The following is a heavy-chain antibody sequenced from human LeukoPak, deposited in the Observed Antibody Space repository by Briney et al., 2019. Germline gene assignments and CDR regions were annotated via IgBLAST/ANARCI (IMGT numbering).Heavy chain of an antibody. CDR3: ARVGQQLVYNWFDP. J-gene: IGHJ5*02. D-gene: IGHD6-13*01. V-gene: IGHV4-34*01. Sequence: PSETLSLTCAVYGGSFSGYYWSWIRQPPGKGLEWIGEINRSGSTNYNPSLKSRVTISVDTSKNQFSLKLSSVTAADTAVYYCARVGQQLVYNWFDPWGQGTLVTVSS. CDR1: GGSFSGYY. CDR2: INRSGST.